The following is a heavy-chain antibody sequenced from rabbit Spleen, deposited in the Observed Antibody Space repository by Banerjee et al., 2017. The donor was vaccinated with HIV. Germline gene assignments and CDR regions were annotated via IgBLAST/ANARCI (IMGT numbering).Heavy chain of an antibody. CDR2: IDTGSSGFT. D-gene: IGHD1-1*01. J-gene: IGHJ6*01. Sequence: QSLEESGGDLVKPGASLTLTCIASGVSFSGNSYMCWVRQAPGKGLEWIACIDTGSSGFTYFASWANGRFTISKTSSTTVTLQMTSLTAADTATYFCARDTSSSFSSYGMDLWGPGTLSPS. CDR1: GVSFSGNSY. V-gene: IGHV1S40*01. CDR3: ARDTSSSFSSYGMDL.